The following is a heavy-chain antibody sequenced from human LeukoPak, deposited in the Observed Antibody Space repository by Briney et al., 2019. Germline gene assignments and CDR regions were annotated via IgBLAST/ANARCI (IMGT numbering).Heavy chain of an antibody. CDR1: GGTFSSYA. Sequence: RASVKVSCKASGGTFSSYAISWVRQAPGQGLEWMGGIIPIFGTANYAQKFQGRVTITTDESTSTAYMELSGLRSEDTAVYYCATRDRWLQFPFDYWGQGTLVTVSS. D-gene: IGHD5-24*01. J-gene: IGHJ4*02. V-gene: IGHV1-69*05. CDR2: IIPIFGTA. CDR3: ATRDRWLQFPFDY.